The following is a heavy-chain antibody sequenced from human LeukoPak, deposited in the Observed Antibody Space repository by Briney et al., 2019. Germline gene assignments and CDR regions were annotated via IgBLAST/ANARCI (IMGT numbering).Heavy chain of an antibody. D-gene: IGHD3-22*01. V-gene: IGHV3-74*01. J-gene: IGHJ3*02. CDR2: INSDGSST. CDR1: GFTFSSYW. CDR3: ARVNYYDSSGGDAFDI. Sequence: GGSLRPSCAASGFTFSSYWMHWVRQAPGKGLVWVSRINSDGSSTSYADSVKGRFTISRDNAKNTLYLQMNSLRAEDTAVYYCARVNYYDSSGGDAFDIWGQGTMVTVSS.